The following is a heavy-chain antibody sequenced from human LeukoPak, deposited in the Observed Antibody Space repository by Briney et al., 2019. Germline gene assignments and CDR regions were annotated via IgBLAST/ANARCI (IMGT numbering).Heavy chain of an antibody. V-gene: IGHV4-39*07. J-gene: IGHJ4*02. CDR2: IYYSGST. D-gene: IGHD3-10*01. CDR1: GGSISSSSYY. CDR3: ARDLFGGGSGSYFDY. Sequence: SETLSLTCTVSGGSISSSSYYWGWIRQPPGKGLEWIGGIYYSGSTYYNPSLKSRFTISVDTSKNRFSLKLSSVTAADTAVYYCARDLFGGGSGSYFDYWGQGTLVTVSS.